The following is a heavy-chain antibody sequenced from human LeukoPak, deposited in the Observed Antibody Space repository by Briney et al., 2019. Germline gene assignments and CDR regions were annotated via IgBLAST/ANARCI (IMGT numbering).Heavy chain of an antibody. CDR1: GHTFTSYA. CDR2: INAGNGNT. CDR3: ARDRPYSSSWYTLYYFDY. Sequence: ASVKVSCKASGHTFTSYAMHWVRQAPGQRLEWMGWINAGNGNTKYSQKFQGRVTITRDTSASTAYMELSSLRSEDTAVYYCARDRPYSSSWYTLYYFDYWGQGTLVTVSS. J-gene: IGHJ4*02. D-gene: IGHD6-13*01. V-gene: IGHV1-3*01.